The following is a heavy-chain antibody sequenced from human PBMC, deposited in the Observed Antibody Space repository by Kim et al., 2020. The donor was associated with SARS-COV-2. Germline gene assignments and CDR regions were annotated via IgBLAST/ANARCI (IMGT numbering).Heavy chain of an antibody. CDR1: GGTFSSYA. CDR3: ARGATRGPPYCSSTSCVINWFDP. D-gene: IGHD2-2*01. CDR2: IIPIFGTA. V-gene: IGHV1-69*13. J-gene: IGHJ5*02. Sequence: SVKVSCKASGGTFSSYAISWVRQAPGQGLEWMGGIIPIFGTANYAQKFQGRVTITADESTSTAYMELSSLRSEDTAVYYCARGATRGPPYCSSTSCVINWFDPWGQGTLVTVSS.